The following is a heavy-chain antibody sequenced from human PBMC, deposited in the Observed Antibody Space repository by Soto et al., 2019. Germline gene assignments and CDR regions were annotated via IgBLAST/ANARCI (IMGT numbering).Heavy chain of an antibody. CDR3: ARGASSLPGFY. CDR2: ISAYNGDT. V-gene: IGHV1-18*01. CDR1: GYTFTSYG. J-gene: IGHJ4*02. D-gene: IGHD6-13*01. Sequence: QVQLVQSGAEVKKPGASVKVSCKASGYTFTSYGISWVRQAPGQGLEWMGWISAYNGDTDYAHNLQGRVTLTTDTSTTTADMELRSLRSDDTAVYHCARGASSLPGFYWGQGTLVTVSS.